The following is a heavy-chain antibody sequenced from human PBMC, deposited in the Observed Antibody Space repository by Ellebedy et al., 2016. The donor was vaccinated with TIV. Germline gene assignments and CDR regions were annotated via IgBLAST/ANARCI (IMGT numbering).Heavy chain of an antibody. CDR3: TTDSSKSALVMMTSAHAFDI. J-gene: IGHJ3*02. Sequence: AASVKVSCKVSGYSLIEFSMHWVRQPPGKGLEGMGGFHPEKGERKSAQRFQGRVTMTEDPSTDTAYMELSSLRSEDTAVYFCTTDSSKSALVMMTSAHAFDIWGQGTMVIVSS. CDR2: FHPEKGER. D-gene: IGHD2-21*02. CDR1: GYSLIEFS. V-gene: IGHV1-24*01.